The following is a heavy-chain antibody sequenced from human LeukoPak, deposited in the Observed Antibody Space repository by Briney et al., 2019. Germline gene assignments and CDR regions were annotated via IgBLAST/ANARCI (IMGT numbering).Heavy chain of an antibody. D-gene: IGHD1-26*01. CDR1: GFTFSSYW. V-gene: IGHV3-7*01. CDR2: IKQDGSEK. Sequence: GGSLRLSCAASGFTFSSYWMSWVRQAPGKGLEWVANIKQDGSEKYYVDRVKGRFTISRDNAKNSLYLQMNSLRAEDTAVYYCARDKVVGTTYFDYWGQGTLVTVSS. J-gene: IGHJ4*02. CDR3: ARDKVVGTTYFDY.